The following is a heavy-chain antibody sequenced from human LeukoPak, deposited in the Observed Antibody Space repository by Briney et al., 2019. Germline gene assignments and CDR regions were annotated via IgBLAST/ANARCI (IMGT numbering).Heavy chain of an antibody. Sequence: GGSLRLSCAASEFTFSSYIMNWVRQAPGQGLEWVSSISSSSSYIYYADSVKGRFTISRDDAKNTLYLQVNSLRAEDTAVYFCARGGSDTAMAHDYWGQGTLVTVSS. CDR1: EFTFSSYI. D-gene: IGHD5-18*01. J-gene: IGHJ4*02. V-gene: IGHV3-21*01. CDR2: ISSSSSYI. CDR3: ARGGSDTAMAHDY.